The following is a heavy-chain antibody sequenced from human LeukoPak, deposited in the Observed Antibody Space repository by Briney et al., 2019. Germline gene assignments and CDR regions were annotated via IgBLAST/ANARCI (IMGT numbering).Heavy chain of an antibody. V-gene: IGHV1-2*06. CDR2: MNPNSGGT. CDR1: GYTFTGYY. D-gene: IGHD4/OR15-4a*01. Sequence: ASVKVSCKASGYTFTGYYMHWVRQAPGQGLEWMGRMNPNSGGTNYAQKFQGRVTMTRDTSISTAYMELSRLRSDDTAVYYCARDAYGTNRFDPWGQGTLVTVSS. J-gene: IGHJ5*02. CDR3: ARDAYGTNRFDP.